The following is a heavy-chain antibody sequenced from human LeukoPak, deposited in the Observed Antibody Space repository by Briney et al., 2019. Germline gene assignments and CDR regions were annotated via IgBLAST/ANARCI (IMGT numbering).Heavy chain of an antibody. CDR3: ARELPRITIFGVVDSPNAFDI. CDR1: GGSISSSNW. D-gene: IGHD3-3*01. CDR2: IYHSGST. V-gene: IGHV4-4*02. Sequence: PSETLSLTCAVSGGSISSSNWWSWVRQPPGKGLEWIGEIYHSGSTNYNPSLKSRVTISVDKSKNQFSLKLSSVTAADTAVYYCARELPRITIFGVVDSPNAFDIWGQGTMVTVSS. J-gene: IGHJ3*02.